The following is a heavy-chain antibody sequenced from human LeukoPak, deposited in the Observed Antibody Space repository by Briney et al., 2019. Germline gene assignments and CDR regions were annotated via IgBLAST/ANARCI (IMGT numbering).Heavy chain of an antibody. V-gene: IGHV3-53*01. CDR2: IYSGGTT. Sequence: GGSLRLSCAASGFTVSNSYMSWVRQAPGKGLEWVSIIYSGGTTNYADSVKGRFTISRDNSKNTLYLQMNSLRAEDTAVYYCARVGHCSSSNCPRGGAFDVWGQGTLVTVSS. CDR1: GFTVSNSY. D-gene: IGHD2-2*01. CDR3: ARVGHCSSSNCPRGGAFDV. J-gene: IGHJ3*01.